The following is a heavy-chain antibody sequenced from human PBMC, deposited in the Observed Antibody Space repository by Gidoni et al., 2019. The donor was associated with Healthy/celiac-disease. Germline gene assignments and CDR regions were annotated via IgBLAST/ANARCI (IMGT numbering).Heavy chain of an antibody. CDR2: ISSSSSTI. CDR3: ARVSCSSTSCPFEN. D-gene: IGHD2-2*01. V-gene: IGHV3-48*02. CDR1: GFTFSSYS. Sequence: EVQLVESGGGLVQPGGSLRLSCAASGFTFSSYSMNWVRQAPGTGLEWISYISSSSSTIYYADSVKGRFTISRDNAKNSLYLQMNSLRDEDTAVYYCARVSCSSTSCPFENWGQGTLVTVSS. J-gene: IGHJ4*02.